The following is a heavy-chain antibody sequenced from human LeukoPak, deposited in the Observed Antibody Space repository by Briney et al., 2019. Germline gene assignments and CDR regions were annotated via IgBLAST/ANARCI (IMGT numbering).Heavy chain of an antibody. D-gene: IGHD1-26*01. J-gene: IGHJ5*02. CDR3: AKGGHFSWFDP. CDR2: ISGKGDST. CDR1: GFTFSDFS. V-gene: IGHV3-23*01. Sequence: GGSLRLSCAASGFTFSDFSMNWVRRAPGKGLEWVSTISGKGDSTFYADSVKGRFTISRDNSKNTLSLQMNSLRADDTAVYYCAKGGHFSWFDPWGQGTLVTVSS.